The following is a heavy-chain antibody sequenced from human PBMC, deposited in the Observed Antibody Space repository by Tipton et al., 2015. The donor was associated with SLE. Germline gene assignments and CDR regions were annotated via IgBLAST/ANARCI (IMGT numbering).Heavy chain of an antibody. CDR3: ARERLPWPRGNFDI. CDR1: GGAISSDSHY. D-gene: IGHD3-10*01. Sequence: TLSLTCTVSGGAISSDSHYWTWIRQPAGKGLEWIGRFYTPGNNHSNPSLKSRVTMSVDTSKNQFSLQLSSVTVADTAVYYCARERLPWPRGNFDIWGQGIMVTVSA. CDR2: FYTPGNN. J-gene: IGHJ3*02. V-gene: IGHV4-61*02.